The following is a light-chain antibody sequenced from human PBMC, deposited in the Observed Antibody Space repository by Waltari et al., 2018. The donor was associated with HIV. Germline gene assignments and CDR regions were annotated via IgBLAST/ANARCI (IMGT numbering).Light chain of an antibody. V-gene: IGKV3-15*01. CDR2: GSF. CDR1: QSVSRH. CDR3: QHYNNWPWT. J-gene: IGKJ1*01. Sequence: EKVMTQSPATLSVSPGERATLSCRASQSVSRHLAWYQQKPGQAPRLLIYGSFARATGIPARFSASGAGTEFTLTISSLQSEDFSVYYCQHYNNWPWTFGQGTKVATK.